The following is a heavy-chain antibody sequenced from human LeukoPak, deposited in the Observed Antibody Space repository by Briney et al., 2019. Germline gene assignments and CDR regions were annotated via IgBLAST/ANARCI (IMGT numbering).Heavy chain of an antibody. Sequence: SETLSLTCAVYGGSFTTYYWSWIRQPPGKGLEWIGEINHNEFTNYNPSLKNRVTITIDTSKKQFSLKLSSVTAADTALYYCARDEYTYGSRTHPYFFDYWGQGTLVTVSS. CDR1: GGSFTTYY. V-gene: IGHV4-34*01. D-gene: IGHD6-19*01. CDR3: ARDEYTYGSRTHPYFFDY. CDR2: INHNEFT. J-gene: IGHJ4*02.